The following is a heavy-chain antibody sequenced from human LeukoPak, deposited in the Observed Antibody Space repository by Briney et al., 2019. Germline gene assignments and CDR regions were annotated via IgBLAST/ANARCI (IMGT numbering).Heavy chain of an antibody. J-gene: IGHJ3*01. CDR2: ISFSGANT. V-gene: IGHV3-23*01. CDR1: GFTFSAYS. Sequence: GGSLRLSCAGSGFTFSAYSMSWVRQAPGKGLEWVSLISFSGANTYYADSVKGRFTVSRDNSKDTLYLQMNSLRAEDTAIYYCARDIELSAWGLGTMVTVSS. CDR3: ARDIELSA. D-gene: IGHD3-16*02.